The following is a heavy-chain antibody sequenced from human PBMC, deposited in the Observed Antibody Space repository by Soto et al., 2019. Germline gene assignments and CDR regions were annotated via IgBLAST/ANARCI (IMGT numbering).Heavy chain of an antibody. CDR1: GFTFSSYA. V-gene: IGHV3-23*01. CDR2: ISGSGGST. D-gene: IGHD6-6*01. J-gene: IGHJ6*03. CDR3: ATRSSSSLGYYYYYMDV. Sequence: EVQLLESGGGLVQPGGSLRLSCAASGFTFSSYAMSWVRQAPGKGLEWVSAISGSGGSTYYADSVKGRFTISRDNSKNTLYLQMNSLRAEDTDVYYCATRSSSSLGYYYYYMDVWGKGTTVTVSS.